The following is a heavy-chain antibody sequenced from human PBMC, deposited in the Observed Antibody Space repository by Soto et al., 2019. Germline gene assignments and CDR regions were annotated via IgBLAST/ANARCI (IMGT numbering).Heavy chain of an antibody. CDR3: ARDSVTATPTGYWYFDL. CDR1: GGSISSGGYY. CDR2: IYYSGGT. V-gene: IGHV4-31*03. D-gene: IGHD2-21*02. J-gene: IGHJ2*01. Sequence: QVQLQESGPGLVKPSQTLSLTCTVSGGSISSGGYYWSWIRQHPGTGLEWIGYIYYSGGTYYNPSLKSRVTISVDTTKNQFSRKLSSVTAADTAVYYCARDSVTATPTGYWYFDLWGRGTLVTVSS.